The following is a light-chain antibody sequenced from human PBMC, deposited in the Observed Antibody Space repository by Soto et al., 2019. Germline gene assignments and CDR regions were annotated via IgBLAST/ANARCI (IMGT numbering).Light chain of an antibody. CDR1: QGISTY. V-gene: IGKV1-9*01. Sequence: DIQLTQSPSFLSASVGDRVTITCRASQGISTYLVWYLQRPGKAPKLLIYGASTLQSGVPSRFSGSGSGTEFTLTISSLQPEDFGTFYCQQLNSDWYAVGHGTKLEIK. CDR2: GAS. CDR3: QQLNSDWYA. J-gene: IGKJ2*01.